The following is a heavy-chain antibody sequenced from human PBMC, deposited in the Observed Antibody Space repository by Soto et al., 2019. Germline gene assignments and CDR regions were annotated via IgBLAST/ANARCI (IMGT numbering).Heavy chain of an antibody. J-gene: IGHJ4*02. V-gene: IGHV4-30-2*01. CDR2: IYHSGST. CDR1: GGAISTGGYS. CDR3: AREDSYYFDY. D-gene: IGHD6-6*01. Sequence: TLSLTGGVSGGAISTGGYSWSWSRQPPGKGMECIGYIYHSGSTYHTPSLKSRVTISVARSKNQFSLKMSSVTDADTAVYYCAREDSYYFDYWGQGTLVTVSS.